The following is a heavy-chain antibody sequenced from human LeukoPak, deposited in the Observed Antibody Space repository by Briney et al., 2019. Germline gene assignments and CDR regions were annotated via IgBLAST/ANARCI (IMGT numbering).Heavy chain of an antibody. CDR1: GYAFIDYS. CDR3: VSGSSSDY. V-gene: IGHV1-2*02. CDR2: INPYTGDT. Sequence: ASVKVSCKASGYAFIDYSIHWVRQAPGLGLQCVGWINPYTGDTTYAQEFQGRVTMTRDTSISTAYVELSRLRSDGTAVYFCVSGSSSDYWGQGTLVTVSS. J-gene: IGHJ4*02. D-gene: IGHD1-26*01.